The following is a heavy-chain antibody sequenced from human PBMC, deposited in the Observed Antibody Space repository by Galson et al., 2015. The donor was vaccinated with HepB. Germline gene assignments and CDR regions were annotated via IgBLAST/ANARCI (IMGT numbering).Heavy chain of an antibody. V-gene: IGHV4-34*01. CDR2: INHSGST. D-gene: IGHD3-3*01. CDR1: GGSFSGYY. J-gene: IGHJ4*02. Sequence: SETLSLTCAVYGGSFSGYYWSWIRQPPGKGLEWIGEINHSGSTNYNPSLKSRVTISVDTSKNQFSLKLSSVTAADTAVYYCARGARFWFYFDYWGQGTLVTVSS. CDR3: ARGARFWFYFDY.